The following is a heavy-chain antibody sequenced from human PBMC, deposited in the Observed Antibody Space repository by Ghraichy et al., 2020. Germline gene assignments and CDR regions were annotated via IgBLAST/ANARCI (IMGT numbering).Heavy chain of an antibody. CDR1: GFIFSTYG. Sequence: GGSLRLSCTVSGFIFSTYGMHWVRQAPGEGLEWVAVISNDGNSKYYADSVKGRFTISRDNSKNTLYLQMNSLRAEDTAVYHCVRGRYTTIWLDLDYWGQGTLVAVSS. CDR2: ISNDGNSK. V-gene: IGHV3-30*03. CDR3: VRGRYTTIWLDLDY. J-gene: IGHJ4*02. D-gene: IGHD6-13*01.